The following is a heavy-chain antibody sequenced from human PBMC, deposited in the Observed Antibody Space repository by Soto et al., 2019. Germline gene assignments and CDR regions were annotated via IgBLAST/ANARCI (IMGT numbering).Heavy chain of an antibody. V-gene: IGHV1-69*01. CDR2: IIPIFGTA. J-gene: IGHJ6*02. CDR3: AMSNGRDFYYYYYGMDV. D-gene: IGHD1-26*01. CDR1: GGTFSSYA. Sequence: QVQLVQSGAEVKKPGSSVKVSCKASGGTFSSYAISWVRQAPGQGLEWMGGIIPIFGTANYAQKFQGRVTITADDSTSTAYMELSSLRSEDTAVYYCAMSNGRDFYYYYYGMDVWGQGTTVTVSS.